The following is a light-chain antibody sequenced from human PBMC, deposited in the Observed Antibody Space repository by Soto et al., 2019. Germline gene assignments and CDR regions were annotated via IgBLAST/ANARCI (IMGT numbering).Light chain of an antibody. J-gene: IGKJ3*01. Sequence: EIVLTQSPGTLSLSPGERATLSCRASQSINSRYLAWYQQKPGQAPRLLIYGASSRATGIPDRFSGSGSGTDLTLTIIRLEPEDFAVYYCQQFGSSPGFTFGPGTIVDIK. CDR3: QQFGSSPGFT. V-gene: IGKV3-20*01. CDR1: QSINSRY. CDR2: GAS.